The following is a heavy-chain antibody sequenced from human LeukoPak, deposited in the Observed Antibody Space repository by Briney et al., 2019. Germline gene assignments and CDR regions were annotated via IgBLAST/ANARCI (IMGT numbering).Heavy chain of an antibody. Sequence: RGSLRLSCAASGFTFSSYWMHWVRQVPGKGLVWVSRINSDGSSRSYVDSVMGRFTISRDNAKNTLYLQLDSLRAEDTAVYHCARGLAVAGSSWFDPWGQGTLVSVSS. CDR1: GFTFSSYW. J-gene: IGHJ5*02. CDR2: INSDGSSR. V-gene: IGHV3-74*01. CDR3: ARGLAVAGSSWFDP. D-gene: IGHD6-19*01.